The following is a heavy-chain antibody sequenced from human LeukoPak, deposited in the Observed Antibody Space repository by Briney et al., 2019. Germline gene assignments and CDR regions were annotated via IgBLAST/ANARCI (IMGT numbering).Heavy chain of an antibody. CDR1: GGSISSSSYY. D-gene: IGHD6-13*01. CDR2: IYYSGST. CDR3: ARDSPPGYSSSWYPIPFDY. J-gene: IGHJ4*02. V-gene: IGHV4-39*07. Sequence: PSETLSLTCTVSGGSISSSSYYWGWIRQPPGKGLEWIGSIYYSGSTYYNPSLKSRVTISVDTSKNQFSLKLSSVTAADTAVYYCARDSPPGYSSSWYPIPFDYWGQGTLVTVSS.